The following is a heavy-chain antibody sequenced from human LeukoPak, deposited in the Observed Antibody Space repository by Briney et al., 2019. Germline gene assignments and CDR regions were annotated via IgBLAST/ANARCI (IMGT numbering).Heavy chain of an antibody. V-gene: IGHV1-46*01. Sequence: ASVKVSCKASGYTFTGYYMHWVRQAPGQGLEWMGIINPSGGSTSYAQKFQGRVTMTRDMSTSTVYMELSSLRSEDTAVYYCARDVSFPGGIVVVVAASYFDYWGQGTLVTVSS. J-gene: IGHJ4*02. CDR1: GYTFTGYY. CDR2: INPSGGST. D-gene: IGHD2-15*01. CDR3: ARDVSFPGGIVVVVAASYFDY.